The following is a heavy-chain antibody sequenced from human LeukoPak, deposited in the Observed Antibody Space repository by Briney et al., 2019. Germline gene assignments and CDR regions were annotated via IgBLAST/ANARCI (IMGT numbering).Heavy chain of an antibody. CDR1: GFTFDDYA. Sequence: GGSLRPSCAASGFTFDDYAMHWVRQAPGKGLEWVSGISWNSGSIGYADSVKGRFTISRDNSKNTLYLQMNSLRAEDMAVYYCARRAGAYSHPYDYWGQGTLVTVSS. V-gene: IGHV3-9*03. CDR2: ISWNSGSI. J-gene: IGHJ4*02. D-gene: IGHD4/OR15-4a*01. CDR3: ARRAGAYSHPYDY.